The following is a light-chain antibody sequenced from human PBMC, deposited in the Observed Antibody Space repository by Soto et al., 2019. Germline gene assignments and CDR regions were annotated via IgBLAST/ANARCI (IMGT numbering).Light chain of an antibody. CDR2: GAS. CDR1: LSVGSNY. CDR3: QLDLNLPLT. Sequence: EIVRTQSQATLSLSPRERATLSGRATLSVGSNYLAWDQQKPGQAPSLLIYGASNRATRIPARFIGSGSGTDFTLTISSLQPEDFAVYYCQLDLNLPLTFVHGPLLESK. J-gene: IGKJ5*01. V-gene: IGKV3D-7*01.